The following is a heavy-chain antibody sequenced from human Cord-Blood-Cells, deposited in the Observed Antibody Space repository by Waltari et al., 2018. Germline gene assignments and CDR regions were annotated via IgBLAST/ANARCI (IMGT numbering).Heavy chain of an antibody. J-gene: IGHJ2*01. CDR3: ARERRDFWGWYFDL. D-gene: IGHD3-3*01. V-gene: IGHV1-2*02. Sequence: QVQLVQSGAEVKKPGASVKVSCKASGYTFTGYYMHWVRQAPGQGLEWMGWINPNRGGTNYAQKFQGRVTMTRDTSISTAYMELSRLRSDDTAVYYCARERRDFWGWYFDLWGRGTLVTVSS. CDR1: GYTFTGYY. CDR2: INPNRGGT.